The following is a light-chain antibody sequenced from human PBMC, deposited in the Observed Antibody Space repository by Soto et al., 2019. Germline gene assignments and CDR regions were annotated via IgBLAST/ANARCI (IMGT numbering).Light chain of an antibody. J-gene: IGKJ1*01. Sequence: EIVLTQSRGTLSLSPGERATLSCRASQSVSSSSLAWYQQRRGQAPRLLIHGASSRATGIPDRFSGSGSGTDLTLTISRLEPEDFAVYYCQQYGSSPRTFGQGTKVDIK. CDR3: QQYGSSPRT. V-gene: IGKV3-20*01. CDR2: GAS. CDR1: QSVSSSS.